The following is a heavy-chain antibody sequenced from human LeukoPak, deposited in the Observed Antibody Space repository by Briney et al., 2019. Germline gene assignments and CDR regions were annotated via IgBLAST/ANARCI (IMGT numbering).Heavy chain of an antibody. CDR3: ARPGYYGSGSYYNGHFDY. CDR2: IYYSGST. Sequence: PSETLSLTCTVSGGSISSSSYYWGWIRQPPGKGLEWIGSIYYSGSTYYNPSLKSRVTISVDTSKNQFSLKLSSVTAADTAVYYCARPGYYGSGSYYNGHFDYWGKGTLVTVSS. V-gene: IGHV4-39*01. CDR1: GGSISSSSYY. J-gene: IGHJ4*02. D-gene: IGHD3-10*01.